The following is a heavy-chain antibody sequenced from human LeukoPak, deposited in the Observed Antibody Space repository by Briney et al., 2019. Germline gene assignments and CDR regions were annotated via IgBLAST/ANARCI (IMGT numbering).Heavy chain of an antibody. Sequence: GGSLRLSCAASGFTFSSYGMHWVRQAPGKGPEWVAVISYDGSNKYYADSVKGRFTISRDNSKNTLYLQMNSLRAEDTAVYYCAKSRYYYDSSGYGYWGQGTLVTVSS. CDR2: ISYDGSNK. V-gene: IGHV3-30*18. D-gene: IGHD3-22*01. CDR3: AKSRYYYDSSGYGY. J-gene: IGHJ4*02. CDR1: GFTFSSYG.